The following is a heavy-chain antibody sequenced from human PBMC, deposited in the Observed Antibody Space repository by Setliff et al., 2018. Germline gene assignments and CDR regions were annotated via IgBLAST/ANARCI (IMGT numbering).Heavy chain of an antibody. CDR2: INSDGSTT. CDR3: VRGSAYSSGSFDC. J-gene: IGHJ4*02. Sequence: PGGSLRLSCAASEFTLSTYWIHGGRQAPRKGLVWVSRINSDGSTTTYADSVKGLFTISRDNGKNTVYLQMNSLRAEDTAMYYCVRGSAYSSGSFDCWGQGTLVTVSS. CDR1: EFTLSTYW. D-gene: IGHD3-22*01. V-gene: IGHV3-74*01.